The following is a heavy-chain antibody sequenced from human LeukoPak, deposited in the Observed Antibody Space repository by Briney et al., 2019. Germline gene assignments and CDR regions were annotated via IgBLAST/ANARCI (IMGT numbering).Heavy chain of an antibody. CDR3: ARIENYIPEDWFDP. CDR1: GDSISSSNYC. CDR2: LCYSGRP. J-gene: IGHJ5*02. V-gene: IGHV4-39*01. Sequence: SETLSLICTAYGDSISSSNYCWRWIRQPPGKGLEWIGSLCYSGRPFYNPSLKSPVTLTVDTSKNLFSLKLSSVTAADTAVYYCARIENYIPEDWFDPWGQGTLVTVSS. D-gene: IGHD5-24*01.